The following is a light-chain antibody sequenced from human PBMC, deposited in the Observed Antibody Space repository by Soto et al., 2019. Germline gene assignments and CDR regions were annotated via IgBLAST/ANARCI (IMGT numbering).Light chain of an antibody. J-gene: IGLJ3*02. CDR1: SSNIGNNH. CDR2: DND. V-gene: IGLV1-51*01. Sequence: QSVLTQPPSVSAAPGQTVTISCSGSSSNIGNNHASWYQHLPGTAPKLLIFDNDKRPSGIPDRFSGSKSGTSATLGITGLQTGDEADYYCGTWDSSLSAWVFGGGNKLTVL. CDR3: GTWDSSLSAWV.